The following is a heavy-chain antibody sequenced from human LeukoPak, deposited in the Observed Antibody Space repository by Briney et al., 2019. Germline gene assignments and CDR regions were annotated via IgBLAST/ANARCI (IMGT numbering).Heavy chain of an antibody. V-gene: IGHV3-7*01. D-gene: IGHD3-10*01. CDR3: ARASVKAPLWFGESNHPIDY. J-gene: IGHJ4*02. Sequence: GGSLRLSCAASGFTFSSYWMSWVRQAPGKGLEWVANIKQDGSEKYYVDSVKGRFTISRDNSKNTLYLQMNSLRAEDTAVYYCARASVKAPLWFGESNHPIDYWGQGTLVTVSS. CDR2: IKQDGSEK. CDR1: GFTFSSYW.